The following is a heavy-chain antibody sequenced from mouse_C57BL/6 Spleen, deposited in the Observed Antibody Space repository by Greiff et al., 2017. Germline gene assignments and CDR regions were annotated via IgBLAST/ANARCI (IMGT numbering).Heavy chain of an antibody. V-gene: IGHV3-6*01. Sequence: EESGPGLVKPSQSLSLTCSVTGYSITSGYYWNWIRQFPGNKLEWMGYISYDGSNNYNPSLKNRISITRDTSKNQFFLKLNSVTTEDTATYYCAREKDYFDYWGQGTTLTVSS. J-gene: IGHJ2*01. CDR3: AREKDYFDY. CDR1: GYSITSGYY. CDR2: ISYDGSN.